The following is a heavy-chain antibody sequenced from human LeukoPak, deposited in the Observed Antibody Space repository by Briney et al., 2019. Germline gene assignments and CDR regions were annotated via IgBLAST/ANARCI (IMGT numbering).Heavy chain of an antibody. Sequence: GESLRISCKGSGYSFTSYWIGGVRQMPGKGLDWMGIIYPGDSDTRYSPSFQGQVTISADKSISTAYLQWSSLKASDTAMYYCARHNTGYCSSTSCPYYYYYGMDVWGKGTTVTVSS. V-gene: IGHV5-51*01. CDR1: GYSFTSYW. CDR2: IYPGDSDT. D-gene: IGHD2-2*01. J-gene: IGHJ6*04. CDR3: ARHNTGYCSSTSCPYYYYYGMDV.